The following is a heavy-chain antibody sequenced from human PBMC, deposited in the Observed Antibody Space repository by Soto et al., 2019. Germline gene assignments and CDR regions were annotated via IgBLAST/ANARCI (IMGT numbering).Heavy chain of an antibody. CDR1: GFTFSSYW. CDR3: ARGTGDYYYYGMDV. CDR2: INSDGSST. V-gene: IGHV3-74*01. Sequence: GGSLRLSCAASGFTFSSYWMHWVRQAPGKGLVWVSRINSDGSSTSYADSVKGRFTISRDNAKNTLYLQMNSLRAEDTAVYYCARGTGDYYYYGMDVWGQGTTVTVSS. J-gene: IGHJ6*02. D-gene: IGHD4-17*01.